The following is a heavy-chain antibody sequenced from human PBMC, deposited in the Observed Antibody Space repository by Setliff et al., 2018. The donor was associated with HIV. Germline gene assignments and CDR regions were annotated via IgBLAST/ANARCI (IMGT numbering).Heavy chain of an antibody. CDR3: VRDPIEGSPDYFDY. CDR2: MSTGGGIK. V-gene: IGHV3-30-3*01. CDR1: GFTFDSYV. J-gene: IGHJ4*02. Sequence: PGGSLRLSCAATGFTFDSYVLHWVRQAPGKGLEWVAVMSTGGGIKICADSVKGRFTISRDNSRNTLFLQMNNLRPEDTATYYCVRDPIEGSPDYFDYWGQGALVTVSS. D-gene: IGHD1-26*01.